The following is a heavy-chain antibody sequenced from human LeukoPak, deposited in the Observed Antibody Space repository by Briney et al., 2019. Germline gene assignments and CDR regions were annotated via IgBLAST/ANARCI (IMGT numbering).Heavy chain of an antibody. D-gene: IGHD6-13*01. V-gene: IGHV1-18*01. CDR1: GYTFTNYD. CDR3: ASSTWYGDAFHI. CDR2: ISAYNGNT. Sequence: ASVKVSCKASGYTFTNYDINWVRQAPGQGLEWMGWISAYNGNTNYAQKLQGRVTMTTDTSTTTAYMELRSLRSDDTAVYYCASSTWYGDAFHIWGQGTMVTVSS. J-gene: IGHJ3*02.